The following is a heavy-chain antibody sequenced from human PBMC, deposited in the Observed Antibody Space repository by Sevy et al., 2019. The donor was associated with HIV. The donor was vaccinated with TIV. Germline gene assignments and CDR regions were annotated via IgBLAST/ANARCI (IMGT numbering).Heavy chain of an antibody. CDR3: AKVRCRFCSGGSSYYFDN. V-gene: IGHV3-30*18. CDR2: ISYDGSNK. Sequence: GGSLRLSCAASGFTFSDYGMNWFRQAPGRGLEWVAVISYDGSNKYYSDSVKGRFTISRENSKDRLFLQMNSVRAEDTAVYYCAKVRCRFCSGGSSYYFDNWGQGTLVTVSS. CDR1: GFTFSDYG. D-gene: IGHD2-15*01. J-gene: IGHJ4*02.